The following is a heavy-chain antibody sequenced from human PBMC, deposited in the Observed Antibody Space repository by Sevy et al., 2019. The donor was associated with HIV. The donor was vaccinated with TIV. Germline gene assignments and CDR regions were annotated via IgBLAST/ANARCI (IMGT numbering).Heavy chain of an antibody. CDR3: ARDLCSGGSCENAFDI. D-gene: IGHD2-15*01. Sequence: ASVKVSCKASGGTFSSYAISWVRQAPGQGLEWMGGIIPIFGTANYAQKFQGRVTITADESTSTAYMELSSLRSEDTAEYYCARDLCSGGSCENAFDIWGQGTMVTVSS. CDR1: GGTFSSYA. CDR2: IIPIFGTA. J-gene: IGHJ3*02. V-gene: IGHV1-69*13.